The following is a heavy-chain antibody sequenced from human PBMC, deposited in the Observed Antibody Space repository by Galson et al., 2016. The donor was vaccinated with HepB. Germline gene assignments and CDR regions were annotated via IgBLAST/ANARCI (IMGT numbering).Heavy chain of an antibody. J-gene: IGHJ6*02. V-gene: IGHV3-74*01. CDR1: GFTFSSYW. CDR3: ATGGGRRSKYYGMDV. Sequence: SLRLSCAASGFTFSSYWMYWVRQAPGKGLVWVSRIDSDGITTAYGDSVKGRFTISRDNAKNTLYLQMNSLSAEDTAVYYCATGGGRRSKYYGMDVWGHGTMVTVSS. CDR2: IDSDGITT. D-gene: IGHD1-26*01.